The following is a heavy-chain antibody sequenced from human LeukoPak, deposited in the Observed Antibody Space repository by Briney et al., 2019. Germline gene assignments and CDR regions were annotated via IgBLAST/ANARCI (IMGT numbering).Heavy chain of an antibody. V-gene: IGHV4-4*07. CDR1: GGSISSYY. Sequence: SETLSLTCTVSGGSISSYYWSWIRQPAGKGLEWIGRIYTSGSTNYNPSLKSRVTMSVDTSKNQFSLKLSSVTAADTAVCYCASQPYSGYGGNNWFDPWGQGTLVTVSS. CDR2: IYTSGST. D-gene: IGHD5-12*01. J-gene: IGHJ5*02. CDR3: ASQPYSGYGGNNWFDP.